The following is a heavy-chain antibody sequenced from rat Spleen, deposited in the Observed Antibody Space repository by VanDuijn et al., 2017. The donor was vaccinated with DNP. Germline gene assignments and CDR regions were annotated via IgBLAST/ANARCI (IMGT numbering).Heavy chain of an antibody. V-gene: IGHV3-3*01. CDR2: INSAGST. J-gene: IGHJ1*01. CDR1: DYSITSSYR. CDR3: ARHGRVTTVATYWYFDF. D-gene: IGHD1-3*01. Sequence: EVQLQESGPGLVKPSQSLSLTCSVTDYSITSSYRWSWIRKFPGNKLEWMAYINSAGSTNYNPSHKTRISITRDTSKNQFFLQLNSVTTEDTATYYCARHGRVTTVATYWYFDFWGPGTMVTVSS.